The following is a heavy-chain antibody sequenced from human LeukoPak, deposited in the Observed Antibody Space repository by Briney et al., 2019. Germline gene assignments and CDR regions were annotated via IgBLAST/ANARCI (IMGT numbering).Heavy chain of an antibody. CDR3: AKDPGAYGSGSYVDFDY. CDR2: ISYDGSNK. J-gene: IGHJ4*02. Sequence: GGSLRLSCAASGFTFSSYGMHWVRQAPGKGLEWVAVISYDGSNKYYADSVKGRFTISRDNSKNALYLQMNSLRAEDTAVYYCAKDPGAYGSGSYVDFDYWGQGTLVTVSS. V-gene: IGHV3-30*18. D-gene: IGHD3-10*01. CDR1: GFTFSSYG.